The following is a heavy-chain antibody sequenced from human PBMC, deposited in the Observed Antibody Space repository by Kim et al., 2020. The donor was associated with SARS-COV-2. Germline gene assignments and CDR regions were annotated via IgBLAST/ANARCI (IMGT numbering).Heavy chain of an antibody. J-gene: IGHJ4*02. CDR1: GFTFSSYG. Sequence: GGSLRLSCAASGFTFSSYGMHWVRQAPGKGLEWVAVISYDGSNKYYADSVKGRFTISRDNSKNTLYLQMNSLRAEDTAVYYCAKKLLVGAMYFDYWGQGTLVTVSS. V-gene: IGHV3-30*18. CDR2: ISYDGSNK. CDR3: AKKLLVGAMYFDY. D-gene: IGHD1-26*01.